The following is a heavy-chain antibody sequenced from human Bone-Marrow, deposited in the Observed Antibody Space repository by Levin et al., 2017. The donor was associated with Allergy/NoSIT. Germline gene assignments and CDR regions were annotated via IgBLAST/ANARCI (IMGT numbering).Heavy chain of an antibody. CDR3: ARGLVVPAAHDAFDI. CDR2: INPNSGGT. J-gene: IGHJ3*02. D-gene: IGHD2-2*01. Sequence: GESLKISCKASGYTFTGYYMHWVRQAPGQGLEWMGWINPNSGGTNYAQKFQGRVTMTRDTSISTAYMELSRLRSDDTAVYYCARGLVVPAAHDAFDIWGQGTMVTVSS. CDR1: GYTFTGYY. V-gene: IGHV1-2*02.